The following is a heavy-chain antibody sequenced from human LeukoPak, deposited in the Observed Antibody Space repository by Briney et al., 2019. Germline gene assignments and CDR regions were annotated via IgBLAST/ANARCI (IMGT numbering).Heavy chain of an antibody. V-gene: IGHV3-30-3*01. CDR3: ARDEHSHYGSGNKFDP. CDR1: GFTFSSYA. J-gene: IGHJ5*02. Sequence: GGSLRLSCAASGFTFSSYAMHWVRQAPGKGLEWVAVISYDGSNKYYADSVKGRFTISRDNSKNTLYLQMNSLRAEDTAVYYCARDEHSHYGSGNKFDPWGQGTLVTVSS. D-gene: IGHD3-10*01. CDR2: ISYDGSNK.